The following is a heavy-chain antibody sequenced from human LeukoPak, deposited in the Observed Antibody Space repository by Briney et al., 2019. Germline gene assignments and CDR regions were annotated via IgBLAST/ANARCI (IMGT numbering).Heavy chain of an antibody. J-gene: IGHJ4*02. CDR1: GGSISSYY. CDR2: INHSGST. Sequence: SETLSLTCTVSGGSISSYYWGWIRQPPGKGLEWIGEINHSGSTNYNPSLKSRVTISVDTSKNQFSLKLSSVTAADTAVYYCAAGTFLEWLDYWGQGTLVTVSS. CDR3: AAGTFLEWLDY. D-gene: IGHD3-3*02. V-gene: IGHV4-34*01.